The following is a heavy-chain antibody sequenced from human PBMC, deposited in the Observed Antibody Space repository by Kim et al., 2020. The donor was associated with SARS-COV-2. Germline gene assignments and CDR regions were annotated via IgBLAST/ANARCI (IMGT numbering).Heavy chain of an antibody. CDR3: ARQSLYGDYVNWFDP. CDR2: IYYSGST. D-gene: IGHD4-17*01. CDR1: GGSISSSSYY. V-gene: IGHV4-39*01. J-gene: IGHJ5*02. Sequence: SETLSLTCTVSGGSISSSSYYWGWIRQPPGKGLEWIGSIYYSGSTYYNPSLKSRVTISVDTSKNQFSLKLSSVTAADTAVYYCARQSLYGDYVNWFDPWGPGTLVTVSS.